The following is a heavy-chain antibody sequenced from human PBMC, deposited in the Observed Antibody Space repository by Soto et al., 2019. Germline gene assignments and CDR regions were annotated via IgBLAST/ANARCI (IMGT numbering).Heavy chain of an antibody. J-gene: IGHJ3*02. D-gene: IGHD2-15*01. V-gene: IGHV3-30*18. CDR1: GFTFSSYG. CDR2: ISYDGSNK. Sequence: QVQLVESGGGVVQPGRSLRLSCAASGFTFSSYGMHWVRQAPGKGLEWVAVISYDGSNKYYEDSVKGRFTSSRDNSKNTLYLQMNSLRAEDTAVYYCAKDVGDIVVVVAATSAFDIWGQGTMVTVSS. CDR3: AKDVGDIVVVVAATSAFDI.